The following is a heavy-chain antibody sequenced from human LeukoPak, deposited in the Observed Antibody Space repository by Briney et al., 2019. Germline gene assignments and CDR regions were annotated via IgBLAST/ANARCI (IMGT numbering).Heavy chain of an antibody. V-gene: IGHV1-46*01. Sequence: ASVKVSCKASGHTFTTYYMHWVRQAPGQGLEWMGIINPSGGSTSYAQKFQGRVTMTRDTSTITVYMELSSLRSEDTAVYYCASVIFGVVKDYYYYMDVWGKGTTVTVSS. CDR2: INPSGGST. CDR3: ASVIFGVVKDYYYYMDV. CDR1: GHTFTTYY. D-gene: IGHD3-3*01. J-gene: IGHJ6*03.